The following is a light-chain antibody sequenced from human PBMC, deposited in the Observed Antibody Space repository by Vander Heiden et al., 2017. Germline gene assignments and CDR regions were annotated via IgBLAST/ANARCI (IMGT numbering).Light chain of an antibody. CDR1: QNVLYSSNNKKY. J-gene: IGKJ4*01. Sequence: IVMTQSPDSLAVSLGERATIHCKSSQNVLYSSNNKKYLAWYQQKPGHPPKLLIYWASTRESGVPDRFTGAGSGTDFTLTITTPQAEDVAVYNCLQNNSAPPTFGGGTTVEIK. V-gene: IGKV4-1*01. CDR3: LQNNSAPPT. CDR2: WAS.